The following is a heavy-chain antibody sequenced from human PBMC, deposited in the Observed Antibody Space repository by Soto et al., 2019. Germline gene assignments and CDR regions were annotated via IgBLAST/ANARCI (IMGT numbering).Heavy chain of an antibody. V-gene: IGHV3-13*01. D-gene: IGHD6-6*01. CDR1: GFTFSSYD. J-gene: IGHJ4*02. CDR3: AREGEQLAIDY. CDR2: IGTAGDT. Sequence: GGSLRLSCAASGFTFSSYDMHWVRQATGKGLEWVSAIGTAGDTYYPGSVKGRFTISRENAKNSLYLQMNSLRAGDTAVYYCAREGEQLAIDYWGQGTLVTVSS.